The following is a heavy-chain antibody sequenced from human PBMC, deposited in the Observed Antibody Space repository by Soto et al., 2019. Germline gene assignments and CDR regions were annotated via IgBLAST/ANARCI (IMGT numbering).Heavy chain of an antibody. CDR2: IISKTDGGAT. V-gene: IGHV3-15*01. CDR1: GFAFSNAW. Sequence: EVQLVESGGGLVKPGGSVRLSCAASGFAFSNAWMSWVRQAPGKGLEWVGRIISKTDGGATAYAAPVKDRFIMSRDDSKNTLSLQMNSLKTEDTDVFDCAAGTGRTDYDYWGQGTLVTVSS. CDR3: AAGTGRTDYDY. J-gene: IGHJ4*02. D-gene: IGHD2-2*01.